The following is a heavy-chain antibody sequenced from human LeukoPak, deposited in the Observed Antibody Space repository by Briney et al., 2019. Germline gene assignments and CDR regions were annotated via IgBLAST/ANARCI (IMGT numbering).Heavy chain of an antibody. Sequence: SETLSLTCTVSGGSIFSGSYYWSWIRQPAGKGLEWIGRIYTSGSTNYNPSLKSRVTISIDTSKNQFSLKLSSVTAADTAVYYCASELSVWGQGTMVTVSS. CDR3: ASELSV. V-gene: IGHV4-61*02. J-gene: IGHJ3*01. CDR1: GGSIFSGSYY. CDR2: IYTSGST.